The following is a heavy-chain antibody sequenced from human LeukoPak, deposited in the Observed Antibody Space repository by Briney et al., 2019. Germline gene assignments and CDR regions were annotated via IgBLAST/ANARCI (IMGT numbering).Heavy chain of an antibody. J-gene: IGHJ4*02. CDR1: GFTFSSYW. CDR2: ITSSSSYI. CDR3: ARDSPPDY. V-gene: IGHV3-21*01. Sequence: MSGGSLRLSCAASGFTFSSYWMSWVRQAPGKGPEWVSSITSSSSYIYYADSVKGRSTISRDNARNSLYLQMNSLRAEDTALYYCARDSPPDYWGQGTLVTVSS.